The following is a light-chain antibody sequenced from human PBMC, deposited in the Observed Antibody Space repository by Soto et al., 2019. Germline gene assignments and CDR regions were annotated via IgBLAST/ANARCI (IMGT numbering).Light chain of an antibody. CDR2: DAS. CDR1: QSISTF. V-gene: IGKV1-5*01. CDR3: QQYDSYSWT. Sequence: DIQMTQSPSTLSASAGDTVTITCRASQSISTFLAWYQQKPGRAPTLMIFDASSLKSGVTSRFSGSGSGTEFTLTISSLQPDDFATYYCQQYDSYSWTFGQGTKVEIK. J-gene: IGKJ1*01.